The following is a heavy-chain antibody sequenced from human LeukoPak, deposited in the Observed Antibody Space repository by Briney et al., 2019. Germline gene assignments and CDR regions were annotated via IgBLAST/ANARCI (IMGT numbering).Heavy chain of an antibody. CDR2: ISYDGSNK. CDR1: GFTFSSYA. Sequence: GRSLRLSCAASGFTFSSYAMHWVRQAPGKGLEWVAVISYDGSNKYYADSVMGRFTISRDNSKNTLYLQMNSLRAEDTAVYYCARASGRFLEWLLYDPLDYWGQGTLVTVSS. J-gene: IGHJ4*02. D-gene: IGHD3-3*01. CDR3: ARASGRFLEWLLYDPLDY. V-gene: IGHV3-30-3*01.